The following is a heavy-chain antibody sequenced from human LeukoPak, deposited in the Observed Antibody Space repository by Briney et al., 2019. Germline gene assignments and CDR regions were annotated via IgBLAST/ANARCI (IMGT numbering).Heavy chain of an antibody. CDR3: ARDVDDILTGYYLPGGWFDP. CDR1: GYTFTDYG. Sequence: GASVKVSCKASGYTFTDYGISWVRQAPGQGLEWMGWISPDSGDTSFAQKFQGRVTMTTDTSTSTAYMELSSLRSEDTAVYYCARDVDDILTGYYLPGGWFDPWGQGTLVTVSS. J-gene: IGHJ5*02. CDR2: ISPDSGDT. V-gene: IGHV1-18*01. D-gene: IGHD3-9*01.